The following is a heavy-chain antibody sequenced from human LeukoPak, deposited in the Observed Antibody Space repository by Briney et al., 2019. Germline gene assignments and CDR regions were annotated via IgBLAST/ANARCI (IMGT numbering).Heavy chain of an antibody. CDR2: ISGSGGST. D-gene: IGHD6-25*01. J-gene: IGHJ6*03. Sequence: GGSLRLSCAASGFTFSNAWMSWVRQAPGKGLEWVSAISGSGGSTYYADSVKGRFTISRDNSKNTLYLQMNSLRAEDTAVYYCAKAATTPIHYYYYYMDVWGKGTTVTVSS. V-gene: IGHV3-23*01. CDR3: AKAATTPIHYYYYYMDV. CDR1: GFTFSNAW.